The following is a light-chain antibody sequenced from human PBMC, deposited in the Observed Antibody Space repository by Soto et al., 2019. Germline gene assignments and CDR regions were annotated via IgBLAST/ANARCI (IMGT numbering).Light chain of an antibody. CDR1: QNVSTY. Sequence: EIVLTQSPATLSLSPGERATLSCRASQNVSTYLAWYQQKPGQAPRHLIYDASNRPTAIPARFSGSGSGTDFTLSSRGLVTEDVAVYYCEQRNYWLTFCPGTKVDIK. CDR3: EQRNYWLT. CDR2: DAS. V-gene: IGKV3-11*01. J-gene: IGKJ3*01.